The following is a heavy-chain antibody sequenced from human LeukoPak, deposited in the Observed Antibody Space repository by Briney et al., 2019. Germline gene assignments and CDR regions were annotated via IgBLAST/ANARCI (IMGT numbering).Heavy chain of an antibody. CDR3: ARQDVSGYYSSYWYFDL. CDR1: VYSINNYY. CDR2: LYHSGST. J-gene: IGHJ2*01. D-gene: IGHD3-22*01. V-gene: IGHV4-38-2*02. Sequence: SETLSLTCTVSVYSINNYYWGWIRQPPGRGLEWIGSLYHSGSTYYNPSLKSRVTISVDTSKKQFSLKLTSVTAADTAVYYCARQDVSGYYSSYWYFDLWGRGTLVTVSS.